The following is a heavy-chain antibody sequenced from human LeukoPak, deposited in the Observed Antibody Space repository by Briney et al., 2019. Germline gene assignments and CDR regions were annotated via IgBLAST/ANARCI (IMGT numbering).Heavy chain of an antibody. D-gene: IGHD1-26*01. CDR2: IYNTGAT. CDR3: ARIEWERLGRAFDI. CDR1: GFTVSDNY. Sequence: GGSLRLSCAASGFTVSDNYMTWVRQAPGKGLEWVSSIYNTGATHYAESVKGRFTISRDNSKNTLFLQMNSLRAEDMAVYYCARIEWERLGRAFDIWAKGQWSPSLQ. V-gene: IGHV3-53*01. J-gene: IGHJ3*02.